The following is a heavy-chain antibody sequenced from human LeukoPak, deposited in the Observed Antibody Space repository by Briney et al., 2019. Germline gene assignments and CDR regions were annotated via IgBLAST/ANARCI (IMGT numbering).Heavy chain of an antibody. Sequence: GGSLRLSCAASGFTFSSYSMNWVRQAPGKGLEWVSYISSSSSTIYYADSVKGRFTISRDNAKNSLYLQMNSLRAEDTAVYYCARDLRPDGCKKGGFDYWGQGTLVTVSS. V-gene: IGHV3-48*04. CDR2: ISSSSSTI. CDR3: ARDLRPDGCKKGGFDY. CDR1: GFTFSSYS. J-gene: IGHJ4*02. D-gene: IGHD5-24*01.